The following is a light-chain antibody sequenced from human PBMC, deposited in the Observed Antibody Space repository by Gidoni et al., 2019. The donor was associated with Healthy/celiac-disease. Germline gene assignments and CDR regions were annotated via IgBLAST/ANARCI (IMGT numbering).Light chain of an antibody. CDR2: DAS. CDR1: QRVSSY. CDR3: QQRSNWPLT. J-gene: IGKJ4*01. Sequence: ELVLTQSPATLSLSPGERATLSCRASQRVSSYLAWYQQKPGQAPRLLIYDASNRATGIPARCSGSGSGTDFTLTSSSLEPEDFAVYYCQQRSNWPLTFGGGTKVEIK. V-gene: IGKV3-11*01.